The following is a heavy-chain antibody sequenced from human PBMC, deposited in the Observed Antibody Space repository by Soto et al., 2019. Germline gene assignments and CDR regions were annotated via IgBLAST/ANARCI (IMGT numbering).Heavy chain of an antibody. J-gene: IGHJ6*02. CDR2: IYYSGST. CDR3: ARLISSSYYYYYGMDV. CDR1: GGSISSSSYY. Sequence: SETLSLTCTVSGGSISSSSYYWGWIRQPPGKGLEWIGSIYYSGSTYYNPSLKSRVTISVDTSKNQFSLKLSSVTAADTAVYYCARLISSSYYYYYGMDVWGQGTTVTVSS. V-gene: IGHV4-39*01. D-gene: IGHD6-6*01.